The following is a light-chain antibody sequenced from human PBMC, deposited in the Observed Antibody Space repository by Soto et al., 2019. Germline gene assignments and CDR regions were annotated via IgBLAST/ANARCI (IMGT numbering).Light chain of an antibody. V-gene: IGKV3-20*01. CDR2: GAS. J-gene: IGKJ1*01. Sequence: EIVLTQSPGTLSLSPGEIATLSCRASQSVTTSYLAWYQRKPGQAPRLLIYGASSRATGTPNRFSGSGSGTDFTLTISRLEPEDCAVYYCQHYGSSPRFGQGTKVEIK. CDR1: QSVTTSY. CDR3: QHYGSSPR.